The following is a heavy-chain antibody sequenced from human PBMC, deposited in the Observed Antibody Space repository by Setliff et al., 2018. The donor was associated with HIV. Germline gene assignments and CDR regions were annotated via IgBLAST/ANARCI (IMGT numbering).Heavy chain of an antibody. V-gene: IGHV3-48*04. CDR3: ARGYYDSSGYYNALL. D-gene: IGHD3-22*01. Sequence: PGGSLRLSCAVSGFPFSTFSMIWVRQAPGKGLEWLSYIHSSGTVMNYADSIKGRFSVSRDNIENSLYLQMNSLRAEDTAVYYCARGYYDSSGYYNALLWGQGTLVTVSS. CDR1: GFPFSTFS. CDR2: IHSSGTVM. J-gene: IGHJ4*02.